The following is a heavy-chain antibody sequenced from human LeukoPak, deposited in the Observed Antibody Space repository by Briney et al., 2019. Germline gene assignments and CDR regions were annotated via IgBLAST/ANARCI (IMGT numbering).Heavy chain of an antibody. CDR1: GFTFSSYS. J-gene: IGHJ4*02. CDR2: ISSSSSYI. D-gene: IGHD5-12*01. CDR3: ARDPSGYDYYFDY. V-gene: IGHV3-21*01. Sequence: GGSLRLSCAASGFTFSSYSMNWVRQAPGMGLEWVSSISSSSSYIYYADSVKGRFTIYRDNAKNSLYLQMNSLRAEDMAVYYCARDPSGYDYYFDYWGQGTLVTVSS.